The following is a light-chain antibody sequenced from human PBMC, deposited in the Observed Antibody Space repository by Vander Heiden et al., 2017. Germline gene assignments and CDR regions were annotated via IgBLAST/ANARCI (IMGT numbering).Light chain of an antibody. CDR2: WAS. J-gene: IGKJ2*01. CDR3: QEYYSTPYT. Sequence: DTLMTQSPDSLAVSLGERATINCKSTQSVSYSSNNKNYLAWYQQKPGRPPKLLIYWASTRESGLPDRFSGSGSGKDFTLTISSLQAEDVAVYYCQEYYSTPYTFGQGTKLEIK. V-gene: IGKV4-1*01. CDR1: QSVSYSSNNKNY.